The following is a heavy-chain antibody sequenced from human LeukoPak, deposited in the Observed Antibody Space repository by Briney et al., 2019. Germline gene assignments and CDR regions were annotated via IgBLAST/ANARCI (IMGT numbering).Heavy chain of an antibody. D-gene: IGHD3-3*01. V-gene: IGHV1-2*02. CDR3: ARGAYYDFWSGYPGYYYYMDV. J-gene: IGHJ6*03. CDR2: INPNSGGT. CDR1: VYTFTGYY. Sequence: ASVKFSCKASVYTFTGYYMHWVRQAPGQAREWMGWINPNSGGTNYAQKCQGRVTMTRDTSISTAYMEVSRLRSDDTAVYYCARGAYYDFWSGYPGYYYYMDVWGKGTTVTVSS.